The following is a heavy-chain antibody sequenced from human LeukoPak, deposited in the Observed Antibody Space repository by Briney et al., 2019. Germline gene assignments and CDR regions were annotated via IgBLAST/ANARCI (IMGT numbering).Heavy chain of an antibody. CDR1: GGSINGSY. CDR2: VYYSGYT. J-gene: IGHJ5*02. Sequence: PSETLSLTCTVSGGSINGSYSSWLRPRPGKGLEWIGYVYYSGYTNYNPSLKIRVTISVDTSKNQFSLELNSVTAADTAIYYCARDNVGWFDPWGQGTLVTVSS. CDR3: ARDNVGWFDP. V-gene: IGHV4-59*01.